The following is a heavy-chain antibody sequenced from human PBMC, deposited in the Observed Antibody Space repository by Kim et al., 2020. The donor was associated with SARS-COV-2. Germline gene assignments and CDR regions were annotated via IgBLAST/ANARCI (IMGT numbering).Heavy chain of an antibody. J-gene: IGHJ6*02. Sequence: FTISRDNSKNTLYLQMNSLRAEDTAVYYCAKNHGSGSYSTILYYYYGMDVWGQGTTVTVSS. CDR3: AKNHGSGSYSTILYYYYGMDV. D-gene: IGHD3-10*01. V-gene: IGHV3-30*02.